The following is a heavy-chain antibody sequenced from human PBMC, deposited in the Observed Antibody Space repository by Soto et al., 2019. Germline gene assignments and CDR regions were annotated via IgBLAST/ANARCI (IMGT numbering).Heavy chain of an antibody. Sequence: QVQLVQSGAEVKKPGASVKVSCKASGYTFTGYYMHWVRQAPGQGLEWMGWINPNSGGTNYAQKFQGWVTMTRDTSISTAYMELSRLRSDDTAVYYCARGPSCSGGSCPPNWFDPWGQGTLVTVSS. CDR2: INPNSGGT. CDR3: ARGPSCSGGSCPPNWFDP. CDR1: GYTFTGYY. D-gene: IGHD2-15*01. V-gene: IGHV1-2*04. J-gene: IGHJ5*02.